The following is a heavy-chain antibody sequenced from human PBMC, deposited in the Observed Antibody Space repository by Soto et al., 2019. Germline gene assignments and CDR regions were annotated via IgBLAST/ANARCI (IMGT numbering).Heavy chain of an antibody. V-gene: IGHV3-23*01. D-gene: IGHD2-15*01. J-gene: IGHJ4*02. CDR3: AKDPGSGPSGY. Sequence: PWWSLRLSCSASVFTFSSYAMSWFRQAPGKGLEWVSAISGSGGSTYYADSVKGRFTISRDNSKNTLYLQMNSLRAEDTAVYYCAKDPGSGPSGYWGQGTLVTVSP. CDR1: VFTFSSYA. CDR2: ISGSGGST.